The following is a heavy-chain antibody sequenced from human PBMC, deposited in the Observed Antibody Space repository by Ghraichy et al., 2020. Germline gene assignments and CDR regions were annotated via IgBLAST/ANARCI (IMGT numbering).Heavy chain of an antibody. CDR1: GDSIGSSNYY. CDR2: IDYSGGT. V-gene: IGHV4-39*01. CDR3: ARHGSGSYYIGALDY. J-gene: IGHJ4*02. D-gene: IGHD3-10*01. Sequence: SETLSLTCTVSGDSIGSSNYYWGWIRQPPGKGLEWIGSIDYSGGTYYNPSLKSRVTVSVDTSRNQFSLKLSSVTATDMAVYYCARHGSGSYYIGALDYWGQGSLVTVSS.